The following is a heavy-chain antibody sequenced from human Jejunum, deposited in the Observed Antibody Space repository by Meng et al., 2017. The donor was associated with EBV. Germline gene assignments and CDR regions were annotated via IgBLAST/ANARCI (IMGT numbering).Heavy chain of an antibody. CDR2: IYYSGST. Sequence: QLQEAGAGVVKPSQTLSITCDVAGEYTSSIGYSWSWIRQAPGLGLEWIGYIYYSGSTYYNPSLKSRVTISVDTSKNKFSLKLNSVTAADTAMYYCVRQQLLHNYFDPWGQGTLVTVSS. D-gene: IGHD1-1*01. CDR3: VRQQLLHNYFDP. V-gene: IGHV4-30-2*05. J-gene: IGHJ5*02. CDR1: GEYTSSIGYS.